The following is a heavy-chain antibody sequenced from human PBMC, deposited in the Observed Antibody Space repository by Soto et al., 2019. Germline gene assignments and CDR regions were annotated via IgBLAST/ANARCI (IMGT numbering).Heavy chain of an antibody. Sequence: GESLKISCKGSGYSFTTYWIGWVRQMPGKGLEWMGIIYPGDSEARYSPSFQGQVTISADKSISTAYLQWSSLKASDTAMYYCARVGATTFLDWYFDLWGRGTLVTVSS. CDR1: GYSFTTYW. V-gene: IGHV5-51*01. CDR3: ARVGATTFLDWYFDL. J-gene: IGHJ2*01. D-gene: IGHD1-26*01. CDR2: IYPGDSEA.